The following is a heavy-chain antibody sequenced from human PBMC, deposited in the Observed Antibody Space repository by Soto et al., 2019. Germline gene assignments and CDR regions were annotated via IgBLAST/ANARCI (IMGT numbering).Heavy chain of an antibody. CDR1: GFTFSGYW. Sequence: EVQLVESGGGLVQPGGSLRLSCAASGFTFSGYWMSWVRQAPGKGLEWVANIKQDGSEKYYVDSVKGRFTISRDNAKDSLYLQMNSLRSEDTAIYYCGMLSSSSHWLHWFYPWGQGTLVTVSS. V-gene: IGHV3-7*01. CDR3: GMLSSSSHWLHWFYP. CDR2: IKQDGSEK. D-gene: IGHD6-6*01. J-gene: IGHJ5*02.